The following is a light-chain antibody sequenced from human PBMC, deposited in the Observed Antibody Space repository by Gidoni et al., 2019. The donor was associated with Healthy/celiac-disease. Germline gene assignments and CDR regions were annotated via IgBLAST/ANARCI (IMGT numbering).Light chain of an antibody. CDR1: QSFSSY. CDR2: DAS. J-gene: IGKJ3*01. CDR3: QQRSNWPP. V-gene: IGKV3-11*01. Sequence: EIVLTQYPATLSLSPGERATLSCRASQSFSSYLAWYQQKPGQAPRLLIDDASNRATGIPARCSGSGSGTDFTLTISSLEPEDFAVYYCQQRSNWPPFGPGTKVDIK.